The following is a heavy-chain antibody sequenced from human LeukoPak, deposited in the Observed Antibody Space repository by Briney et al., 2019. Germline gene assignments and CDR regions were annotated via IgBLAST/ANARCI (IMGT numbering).Heavy chain of an antibody. CDR2: IRSKAYGGTT. CDR3: TRDRFVAAFDSYGMDV. V-gene: IGHV3-49*03. CDR1: GVTFGDYA. J-gene: IGHJ6*02. D-gene: IGHD6-6*01. Sequence: GGSLRLSCTASGVTFGDYAMSWFRQAPGKGLEWVGFIRSKAYGGTTEYAASVKGRFTISRDDSKSIAYLQMNSLKTEDTAVYYCTRDRFVAAFDSYGMDVWGQGTTVTVSS.